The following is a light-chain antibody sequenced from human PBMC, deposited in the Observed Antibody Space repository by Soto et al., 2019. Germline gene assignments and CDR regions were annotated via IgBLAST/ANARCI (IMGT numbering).Light chain of an antibody. CDR2: DAS. CDR3: QQYNTYST. CDR1: QTVRNNY. V-gene: IGKV3-20*01. J-gene: IGKJ5*01. Sequence: EFVLTQSPGTLSLSPGERATLSCRASQTVRNNYLAWYQQKPGQAPRLLIYDASSRATGIPDRFSGGGSGTDFTLTISRLEPEDFATYYCQQYNTYSTFGQGTRLEIK.